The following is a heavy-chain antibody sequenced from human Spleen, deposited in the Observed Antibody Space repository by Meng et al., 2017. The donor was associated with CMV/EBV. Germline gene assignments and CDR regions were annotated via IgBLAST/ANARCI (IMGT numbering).Heavy chain of an antibody. CDR2: IIPILGIT. V-gene: IGHV1-69*10. Sequence: SVKVSCKASGGTFSSYGISWVRQGPGQGLEWMGGIIPILGITNYAQKFQGRVTITADKSTSTAYMELTSLRSEDTAVYYCARAGDRSGYYQYHFDDWGQGTLVTVSS. J-gene: IGHJ4*02. CDR3: ARAGDRSGYYQYHFDD. CDR1: GGTFSSYG. D-gene: IGHD3-22*01.